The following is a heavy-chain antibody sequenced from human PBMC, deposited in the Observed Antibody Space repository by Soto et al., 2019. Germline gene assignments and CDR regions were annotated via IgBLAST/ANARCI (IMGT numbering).Heavy chain of an antibody. CDR2: TYYRSKWYN. J-gene: IGHJ5*02. V-gene: IGHV6-1*01. D-gene: IGHD6-19*01. Sequence: SQTLSLTCAISGDSVSSNSAAWNWIRQSPSRGLEWLGRTYYRSKWYNDYAVSVKSRITINPDTSKNQFSLQLNSVTPEDTAVYYCAREKWISAVAASLINWFDPWGQGTLVTVSS. CDR3: AREKWISAVAASLINWFDP. CDR1: GDSVSSNSAA.